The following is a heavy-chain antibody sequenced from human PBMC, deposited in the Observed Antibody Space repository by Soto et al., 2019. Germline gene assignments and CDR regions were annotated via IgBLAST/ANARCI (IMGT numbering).Heavy chain of an antibody. V-gene: IGHV4-61*01. Sequence: SETLSLTCTVSGGSVGSASYYWSWVRQPPGKGLEWIGYISHSGSTNDNPSLKSRVTTSVDTSKNQFSLKLSSVTAADTALYYCARVPDDLHAFDIWGQGTMVTVSS. CDR3: ARVPDDLHAFDI. J-gene: IGHJ3*02. CDR1: GGSVGSASYY. CDR2: ISHSGST.